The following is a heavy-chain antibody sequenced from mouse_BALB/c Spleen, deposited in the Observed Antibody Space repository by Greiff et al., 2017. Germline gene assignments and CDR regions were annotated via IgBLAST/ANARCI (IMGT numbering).Heavy chain of an antibody. J-gene: IGHJ3*01. CDR2: ISDGGSYT. CDR3: ARDPGVAY. Sequence: DVKLVESGGGLVKPGGSLKLSCAASGFTFSDYYMYWVRQTPEKRLEWVATISDGGSYTYYPDSVKGRFTISRDNAKNKLYLQMSSLKSEDTAMYYCARDPGVAYWGQGTLVTVSA. V-gene: IGHV5-4*02. CDR1: GFTFSDYY.